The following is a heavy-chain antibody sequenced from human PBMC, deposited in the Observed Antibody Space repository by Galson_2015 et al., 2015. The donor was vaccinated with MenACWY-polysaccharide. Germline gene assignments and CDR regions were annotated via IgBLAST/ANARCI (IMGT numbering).Heavy chain of an antibody. CDR1: GFTFSSYE. CDR2: ISSSGSTI. D-gene: IGHD3-22*01. J-gene: IGHJ3*02. CDR3: ARDGYDSSGYSIRSRAFEI. Sequence: SLRLSCAASGFTFSSYEMNWVRQAPGKGLEWVSYISSSGSTIYYADSVKGRFTISRDNAKNSLYLQMNSLRAEDTAVYYCARDGYDSSGYSIRSRAFEIWGQGTMVTVSS. V-gene: IGHV3-48*03.